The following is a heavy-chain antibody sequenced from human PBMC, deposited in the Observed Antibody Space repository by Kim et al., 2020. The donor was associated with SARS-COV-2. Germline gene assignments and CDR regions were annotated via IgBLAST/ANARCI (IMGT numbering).Heavy chain of an antibody. V-gene: IGHV3-48*02. CDR1: GFTFSSYS. CDR3: ARDHDELYSNSLFYAFDI. CDR2: ISSSTGII. J-gene: IGHJ3*02. D-gene: IGHD6-13*01. Sequence: GGSLRLSCAASGFTFSSYSMNWVRQAPGKGLEWVSFISSSTGIIYYADSVRGRFTISRDNAKNSLYLQMNSLRDEDTAVYYCARDHDELYSNSLFYAFDIWGQGTMVTVSS.